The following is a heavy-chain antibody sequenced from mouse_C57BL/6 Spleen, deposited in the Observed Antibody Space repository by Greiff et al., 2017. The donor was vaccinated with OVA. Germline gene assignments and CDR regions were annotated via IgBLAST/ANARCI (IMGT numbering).Heavy chain of an antibody. Sequence: EVKLMESGGGLVQPGGSLSLSCAASGFTFTDYYMSWVRQPPGKALEWLGFIRNKANGYTTEYSASVKGRLTISRDNSQSILYLQMSALRAKDSATYYCARYYDSSYYFDYWGQGTTLTVSS. CDR3: ARYYDSSYYFDY. V-gene: IGHV7-3*01. J-gene: IGHJ2*01. D-gene: IGHD1-1*01. CDR2: IRNKANGYTT. CDR1: GFTFTDYY.